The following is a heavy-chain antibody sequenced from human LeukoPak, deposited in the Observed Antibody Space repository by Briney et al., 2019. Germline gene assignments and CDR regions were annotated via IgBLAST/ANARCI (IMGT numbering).Heavy chain of an antibody. CDR1: GFTFDDYA. J-gene: IGHJ4*02. Sequence: GGSLRLSCAASGFTFDDYAMHWVRHAPGKGLEWVSGISWNSGSIGYADSVKGRFTISRDNAKNSLYLQMNSLRAEDTALYYCAKDRAGDYYDSYFDYWGQGTLVTVSS. V-gene: IGHV3-9*01. CDR3: AKDRAGDYYDSYFDY. D-gene: IGHD3-22*01. CDR2: ISWNSGSI.